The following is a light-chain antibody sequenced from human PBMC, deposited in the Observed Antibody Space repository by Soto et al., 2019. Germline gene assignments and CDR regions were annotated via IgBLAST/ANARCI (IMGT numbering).Light chain of an antibody. V-gene: IGKV3D-15*01. CDR2: AAS. CDR3: HQYSDWPLT. J-gene: IGKJ4*01. Sequence: EIVMTQSPATLSVSPGERVTLSCRPSQTIPSNLAWYQQRPGQAPRPLIYAASTRATGIPARFSCNGFGTEFTLTISSQQSEDFAVYYGHQYSDWPLTFGGGTKVEIK. CDR1: QTIPSN.